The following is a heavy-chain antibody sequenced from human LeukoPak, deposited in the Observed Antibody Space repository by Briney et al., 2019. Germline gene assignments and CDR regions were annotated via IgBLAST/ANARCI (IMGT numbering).Heavy chain of an antibody. Sequence: SETLSLTCAVSGYFISSGYYWGWIRQPPGKGLEWIGSIYHSGSTYYNPSLKSRVTISVDTSKNQFSLKLSSVTAADTAVYYCASPPIRGYCSGGSCYLRGFDYWGQGTLVTVSS. CDR3: ASPPIRGYCSGGSCYLRGFDY. CDR1: GYFISSGYY. D-gene: IGHD2-15*01. V-gene: IGHV4-38-2*01. J-gene: IGHJ4*02. CDR2: IYHSGST.